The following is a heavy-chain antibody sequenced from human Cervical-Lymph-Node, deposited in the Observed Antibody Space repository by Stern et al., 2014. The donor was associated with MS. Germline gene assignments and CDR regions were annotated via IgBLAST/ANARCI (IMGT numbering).Heavy chain of an antibody. Sequence: ESGPALVKPTQTLTLTCTFSGFSLSPSGMCVSWIRQPPGKALEWLALIDWDDDKYYSTSLKTRLTISKDTSKNQVVLTMTNMDPVDTATYYCARKTMTTVSHGAFDIWGQGTMVTVSS. CDR1: GFSLSPSGMC. V-gene: IGHV2-70*01. CDR2: IDWDDDK. CDR3: ARKTMTTVSHGAFDI. D-gene: IGHD4-11*01. J-gene: IGHJ3*02.